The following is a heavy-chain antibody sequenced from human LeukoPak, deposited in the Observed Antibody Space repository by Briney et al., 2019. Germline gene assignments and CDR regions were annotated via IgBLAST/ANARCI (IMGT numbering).Heavy chain of an antibody. D-gene: IGHD5/OR15-5a*01. CDR3: ASRSTYLDY. V-gene: IGHV3-48*02. Sequence: PGGSLRLSCAASGFTFSSYTMNWVRQAPGKGLEWLSYISGGSRTIYYADSVRGRFTISRDNAKKSLYLQMNSLRDEDTAMYYCASRSTYLDYWGQGTLVTVSS. CDR1: GFTFSSYT. CDR2: ISGGSRTI. J-gene: IGHJ4*02.